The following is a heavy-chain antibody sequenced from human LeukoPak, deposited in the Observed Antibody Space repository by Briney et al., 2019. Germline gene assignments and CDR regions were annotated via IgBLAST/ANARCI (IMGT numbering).Heavy chain of an antibody. CDR1: GGTISSSGYY. D-gene: IGHD3-3*01. V-gene: IGHV4-39*01. CDR2: IYYSGST. Sequence: SETLSLTCTVSGGTISSSGYYWGWIRQPPGKGLEWIGSIYYSGSTYYNPSLKSRVTISVDTSKNQFSLKLSSVTAADTAVYYCARQGYYDFWSGYYPFDYWGQGTLVTVSS. J-gene: IGHJ4*02. CDR3: ARQGYYDFWSGYYPFDY.